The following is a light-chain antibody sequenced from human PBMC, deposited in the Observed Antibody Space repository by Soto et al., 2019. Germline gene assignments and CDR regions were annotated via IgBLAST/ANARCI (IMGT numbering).Light chain of an antibody. CDR1: ESVGSW. CDR3: QQYNRLYT. V-gene: IGKV1-5*03. CDR2: KAS. J-gene: IGKJ2*01. Sequence: DIQMTQSLSTLSASVGDRVTITYRAVESVGSWLAWYQQKPGKAPKLLIYKASTLENGVPSRFSGSGSGTEFTLSISSLQPDDSATYYCQQYNRLYTFGQGTKLEIK.